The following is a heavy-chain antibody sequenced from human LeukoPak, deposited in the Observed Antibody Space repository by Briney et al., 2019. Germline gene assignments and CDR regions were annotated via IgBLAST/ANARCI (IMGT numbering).Heavy chain of an antibody. CDR2: INHSGST. D-gene: IGHD6-19*01. V-gene: IGHV4-34*01. J-gene: IGHJ4*02. Sequence: SETLSLTCAVYGGSFSGYYWSWIRQPPGKGLEWIGEINHSGSTNYNPSLKSRVTISVDTSKNQFSLKLSSVTAADTAVYYCARRSGWYRGGLYYFDYWGQGTLVTVSS. CDR3: ARRSGWYRGGLYYFDY. CDR1: GGSFSGYY.